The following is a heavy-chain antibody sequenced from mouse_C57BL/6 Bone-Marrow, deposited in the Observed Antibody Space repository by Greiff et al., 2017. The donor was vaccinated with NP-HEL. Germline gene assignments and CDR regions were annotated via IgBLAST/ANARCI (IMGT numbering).Heavy chain of an antibody. CDR3: ARDRYYGSSLDY. Sequence: VESGGGLVKPGGSLKLSCAASGFTFSSYAMSWVRQTPEKRLEWVATISDGGSYTYYPDNVKGRFTISRDNAKNNLYLQMSHLKSEDTAMYYCARDRYYGSSLDYWGQGTSVTVSS. CDR1: GFTFSSYA. V-gene: IGHV5-4*01. CDR2: ISDGGSYT. J-gene: IGHJ4*01. D-gene: IGHD1-1*01.